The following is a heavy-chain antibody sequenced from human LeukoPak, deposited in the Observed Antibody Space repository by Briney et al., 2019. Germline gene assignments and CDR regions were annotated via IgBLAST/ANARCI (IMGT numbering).Heavy chain of an antibody. CDR3: AREDYGPFDY. CDR1: GYTFTSYV. D-gene: IGHD4/OR15-4a*01. CDR2: ISAYNGNT. V-gene: IGHV1-18*01. J-gene: IGHJ4*02. Sequence: ASVKVSCKASGYTFTSYVISWVRQAPGQGLEWMGWISAYNGNTNYTQKLQGRVTMTTDTSTNTAYMELRSLRSDDTAVYYCAREDYGPFDYWGQGTLVTVSS.